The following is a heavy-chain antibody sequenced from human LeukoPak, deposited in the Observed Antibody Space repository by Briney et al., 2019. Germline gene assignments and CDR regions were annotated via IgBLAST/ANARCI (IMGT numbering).Heavy chain of an antibody. Sequence: ASVKVSCKASGYTFTSYYMHWVRQAPGQGLEWMGIINPSGGSTSYAQKFQGRVTMTRDTSISTAYMELSRLRSDDTAVYYCARESGSAYYDRTTVVRYWGQGTLVTVSS. D-gene: IGHD3-22*01. V-gene: IGHV1-46*01. CDR3: ARESGSAYYDRTTVVRY. CDR2: INPSGGST. CDR1: GYTFTSYY. J-gene: IGHJ4*02.